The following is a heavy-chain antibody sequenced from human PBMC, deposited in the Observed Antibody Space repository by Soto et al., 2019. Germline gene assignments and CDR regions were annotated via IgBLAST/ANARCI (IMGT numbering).Heavy chain of an antibody. CDR1: GFTFSSYA. Sequence: VQLVESGGGLVQPGGSLRLSCAASGFTFSSYAMHWVRQAPGKGLEWVSYISASGSTFYYADSVKGRFTISRDNAKNSLSLQMNSLRAEDTAVYYCARALGANHWGQGTLVTVSS. CDR3: ARALGANH. V-gene: IGHV3-48*03. J-gene: IGHJ5*02. CDR2: ISASGSTF.